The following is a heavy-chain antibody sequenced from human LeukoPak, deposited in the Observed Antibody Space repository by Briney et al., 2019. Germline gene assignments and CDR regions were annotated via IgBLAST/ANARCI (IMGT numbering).Heavy chain of an antibody. CDR2: INHSGST. V-gene: IGHV4-34*01. D-gene: IGHD3-9*01. Sequence: SETLSLTCAVYGGSFSGYYWSWLRQPPGKGLEWIGEINHSGSTNYNPSLKSRVTISVDTSKNQFSLKLSSVTAADTAVYYCASGYYDILTGYQNWFDPWGQGTLVTVSS. CDR1: GGSFSGYY. CDR3: ASGYYDILTGYQNWFDP. J-gene: IGHJ5*02.